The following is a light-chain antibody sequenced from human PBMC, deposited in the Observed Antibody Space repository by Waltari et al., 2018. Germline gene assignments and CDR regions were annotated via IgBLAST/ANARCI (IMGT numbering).Light chain of an antibody. V-gene: IGKV3-15*01. J-gene: IGKJ1*01. CDR2: GAS. CDR1: QRVGST. Sequence: ETVMTKSPATLSVSPGEGATLSCRASQRVGSTVAWYQQKPGQAPRLFMYGASTSAAGIPARFSGSGSGTEFTLTISSLQSEDFAIYFCQQYHNWPPGTFGQGTTVEIK. CDR3: QQYHNWPPGT.